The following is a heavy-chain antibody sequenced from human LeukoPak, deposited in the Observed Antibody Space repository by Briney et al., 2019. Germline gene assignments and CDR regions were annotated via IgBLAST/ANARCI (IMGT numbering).Heavy chain of an antibody. D-gene: IGHD1-26*01. Sequence: APVKVSCKASGYTFTSYYMHWVRQAPGQGLEWMGIINPSGGSTSYAQKFQGRVTMTRNTSISTAYMELSSLRSEDTAVYYCARRGAGSYFDYWGQGTLVTVSS. J-gene: IGHJ4*02. CDR1: GYTFTSYY. CDR2: INPSGGST. V-gene: IGHV1-46*01. CDR3: ARRGAGSYFDY.